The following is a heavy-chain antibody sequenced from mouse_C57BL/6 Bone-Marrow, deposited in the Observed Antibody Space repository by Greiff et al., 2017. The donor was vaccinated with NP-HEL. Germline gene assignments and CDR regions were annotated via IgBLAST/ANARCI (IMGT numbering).Heavy chain of an antibody. V-gene: IGHV1-50*01. J-gene: IGHJ2*01. Sequence: VQLQQPGAELVKPGASVKLSCKASGYTFTSYWMQWVKQRPGQGLEWIGEIYPSDSYTNYNQKFKGKATLTVDTSSSTAYMQLSSLTSEDSAVYYCEREGVVARYYFDYWGRGTTLTVSS. CDR3: EREGVVARYYFDY. D-gene: IGHD1-1*01. CDR1: GYTFTSYW. CDR2: IYPSDSYT.